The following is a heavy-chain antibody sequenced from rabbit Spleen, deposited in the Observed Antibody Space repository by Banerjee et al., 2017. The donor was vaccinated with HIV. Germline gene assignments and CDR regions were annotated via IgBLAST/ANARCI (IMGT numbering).Heavy chain of an antibody. D-gene: IGHD2-1*01. CDR1: GFSFSNKAV. CDR2: IYAGNNGSS. J-gene: IGHJ4*01. Sequence: QSLEESGGGLVQPEGSLTLTCTASGFSFSNKAVMCWVRQAPGKGLEWIACIYAGNNGSSCYASWAKGLFTISKTSSTTVTLQMTSLTAADTATYFCARGSATMTMVITGYYLNLWRQGTLVTVS. V-gene: IGHV1S40*01. CDR3: ARGSATMTMVITGYYLNL.